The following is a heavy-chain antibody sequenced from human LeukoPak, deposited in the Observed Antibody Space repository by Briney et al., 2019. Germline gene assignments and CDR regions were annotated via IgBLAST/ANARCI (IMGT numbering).Heavy chain of an antibody. J-gene: IGHJ4*02. D-gene: IGHD5-24*01. Sequence: SETLSLTCTVSGGSINTHSYYWGWIRQPPGKGLEWIGSVYYDGTSYSNPSLKSRVAVFVDTSRDQFSLDLSFVTAADTALYYCVRHISTNTGYFDSCGQGTLVSVSS. CDR3: VRHISTNTGYFDS. CDR1: GGSINTHSYY. V-gene: IGHV4-39*01. CDR2: VYYDGTS.